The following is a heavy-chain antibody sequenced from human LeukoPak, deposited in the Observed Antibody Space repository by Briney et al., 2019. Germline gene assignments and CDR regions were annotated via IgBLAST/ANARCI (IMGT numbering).Heavy chain of an antibody. Sequence: GGSLRLSCAASGFTFSSYAMSWVRQAPGKGLEWVSAISGNGGSTYYADSVKGRFTISRDNSKNTLYLQMNSLRAEDTAVYYCAKDRRGYYYDSSGFPWGQGTLVTVSS. J-gene: IGHJ5*02. CDR1: GFTFSSYA. CDR3: AKDRRGYYYDSSGFP. D-gene: IGHD3-22*01. CDR2: ISGNGGST. V-gene: IGHV3-23*01.